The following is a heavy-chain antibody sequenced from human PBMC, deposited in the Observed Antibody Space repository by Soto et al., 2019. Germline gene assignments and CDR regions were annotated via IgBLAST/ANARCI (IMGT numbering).Heavy chain of an antibody. CDR3: ERDIFRGVIPYYFDY. CDR2: IWYDGSNK. J-gene: IGHJ4*02. Sequence: PGGSLRLSCAASGFTFSSYGMHWVRQAPGKGLEWVAVIWYDGSNKYYADSVKGRFTISRDNSKNTLYLQMNSLRAEDTAVYYCERDIFRGVIPYYFDYWGQGTLVTVSS. D-gene: IGHD3-16*01. V-gene: IGHV3-33*01. CDR1: GFTFSSYG.